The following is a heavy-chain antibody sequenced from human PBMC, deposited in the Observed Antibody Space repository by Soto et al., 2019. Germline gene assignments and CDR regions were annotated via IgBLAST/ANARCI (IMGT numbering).Heavy chain of an antibody. CDR2: IYHSGST. V-gene: IGHV4-4*02. CDR1: GGSISSSNW. D-gene: IGHD5-18*01. CDR3: ATEGYSYGYVVY. Sequence: QVQLQESGPGLVKPSGTLSLTCAVSGGSISSSNWWSWVRQPPGKGLEWIGQIYHSGSTHYNPSLKRRVNISVDKSKNQFSLKVSSVTAADTAVYYCATEGYSYGYVVYWGQGSLVTVSS. J-gene: IGHJ4*02.